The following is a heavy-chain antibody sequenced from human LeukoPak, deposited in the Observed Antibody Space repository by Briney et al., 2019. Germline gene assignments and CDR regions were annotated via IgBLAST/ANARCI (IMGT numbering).Heavy chain of an antibody. V-gene: IGHV1-2*02. CDR2: INPNSGGT. Sequence: ASVKVSCKASGGTFSSYAISWVRQAPGQGLEWMGWINPNSGGTNYAQKFQGRVTMTGDTSISTAYMELSRLRSDDTAVYYCARVKDRISMVRGVLSPQNYYYYYMDVWGKGTTVTVSS. D-gene: IGHD3-10*01. J-gene: IGHJ6*03. CDR3: ARVKDRISMVRGVLSPQNYYYYYMDV. CDR1: GGTFSSYA.